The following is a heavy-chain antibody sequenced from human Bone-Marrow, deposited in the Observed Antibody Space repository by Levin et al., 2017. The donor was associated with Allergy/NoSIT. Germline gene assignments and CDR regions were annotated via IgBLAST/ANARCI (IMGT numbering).Heavy chain of an antibody. J-gene: IGHJ5*02. Sequence: PSETLSLTCTVSGGSDDSVSSDTYYWTWIRQPPGKGLEWIGYVYYSGTTYYNPSLKSRVTISVDTSHNQFSLKMSAVTAADTAVYYCARDRISRGTCFDPWGQGTLVTVSS. V-gene: IGHV4-61*01. D-gene: IGHD3-10*01. CDR3: ARDRISRGTCFDP. CDR1: GGSDDSVSSDTYY. CDR2: VYYSGTT.